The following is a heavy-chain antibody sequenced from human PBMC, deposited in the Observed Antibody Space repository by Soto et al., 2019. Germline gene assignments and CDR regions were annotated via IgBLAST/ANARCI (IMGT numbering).Heavy chain of an antibody. CDR1: GESISSSSYY. CDR2: IYYSGRT. Sequence: SETLSLTCSVSGESISSSSYYWCWIRQPPGKGLEWIGSIYYSGRTYYNPSFKSRVTISIDTSKNQFSLKLSSVTATDTAVYYCARQRTTVVTQAYFDHWGQGALVTVSS. D-gene: IGHD2-21*02. CDR3: ARQRTTVVTQAYFDH. V-gene: IGHV4-39*01. J-gene: IGHJ4*02.